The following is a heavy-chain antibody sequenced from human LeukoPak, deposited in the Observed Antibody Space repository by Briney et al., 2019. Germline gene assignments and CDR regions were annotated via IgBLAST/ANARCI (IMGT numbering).Heavy chain of an antibody. CDR3: AKVGESGGVWKYYFDY. CDR1: RFTFSSYA. D-gene: IGHD2-15*01. J-gene: IGHJ4*02. V-gene: IGHV3-23*01. Sequence: GGSLRLSCAASRFTFSSYAMSWVRQAPGKGLEWVSGISGGGGSTYYADSVKGRFTISRDNSKNTLYLQMNSLRAEDTAVYYCAKVGESGGVWKYYFDYWGQGTLVTVSS. CDR2: ISGGGGST.